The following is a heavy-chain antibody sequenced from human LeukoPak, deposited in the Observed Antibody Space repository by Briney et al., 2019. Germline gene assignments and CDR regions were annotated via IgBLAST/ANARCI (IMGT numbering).Heavy chain of an antibody. V-gene: IGHV1-2*02. Sequence: ASVKVSCKASGYTFTGYYMHWVRQAPGQGLEWMGWINPNSGGTNYAQKFQGRVTMTRDTSISTAYMELSRLRSDDTAVYYCARDRGDTAMAPGIAFDIWGQGTMVTVSS. CDR3: ARDRGDTAMAPGIAFDI. CDR1: GYTFTGYY. J-gene: IGHJ3*02. CDR2: INPNSGGT. D-gene: IGHD5-18*01.